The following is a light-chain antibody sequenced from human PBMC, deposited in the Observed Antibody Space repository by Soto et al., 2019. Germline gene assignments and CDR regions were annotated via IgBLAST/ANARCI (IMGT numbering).Light chain of an antibody. CDR2: GAS. Sequence: IVLTQSPGTLSLSPGERATLSCRASQSVTNNYLAWYQQKPGQAPRLLIYGASSRATGIPDRFSGSGSGTDFILTISRLEPEDFAVYYCQQYGSSPQTFGQGTKVEIK. CDR3: QQYGSSPQT. CDR1: QSVTNNY. J-gene: IGKJ1*01. V-gene: IGKV3-20*01.